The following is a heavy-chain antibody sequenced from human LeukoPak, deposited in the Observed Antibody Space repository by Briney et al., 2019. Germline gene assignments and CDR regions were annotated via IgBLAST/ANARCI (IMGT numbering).Heavy chain of an antibody. CDR1: GFTFSSYG. CDR3: AKQAAVWELLRYADY. CDR2: ISYDGSNK. J-gene: IGHJ4*02. D-gene: IGHD1-26*01. V-gene: IGHV3-30*18. Sequence: GGSLRLSCAASGFTFSSYGMHWVRQAPGKGLEWVAVISYDGSNKYYADSVKGRFTISRDNSKNTLYLQMNSLRAEDTAVYYCAKQAAVWELLRYADYWGQGTLVTVSS.